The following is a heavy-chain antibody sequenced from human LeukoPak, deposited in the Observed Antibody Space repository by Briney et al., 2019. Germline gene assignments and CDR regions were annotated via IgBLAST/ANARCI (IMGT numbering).Heavy chain of an antibody. J-gene: IGHJ6*03. CDR1: GGSISSSSYY. Sequence: PSETLSLTCTVSGGSISSSSYYWGWIRQPPGKGLEWIGYLYYSGDTNYNPSLKSRVTISVDTSKNQFSLSLSSVTAADTAVYYCVWGGSGKHYYMDVWGKGTTVTVSS. D-gene: IGHD3-10*01. CDR3: VWGGSGKHYYMDV. CDR2: LYYSGDT. V-gene: IGHV4-61*05.